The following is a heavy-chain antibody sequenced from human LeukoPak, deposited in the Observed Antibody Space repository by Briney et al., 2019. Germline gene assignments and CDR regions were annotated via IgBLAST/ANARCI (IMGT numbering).Heavy chain of an antibody. J-gene: IGHJ1*01. CDR2: ISGSGGST. Sequence: GGSLRLSCAASGFTFNNYAMSWVRQAPGKGLEWVSGISGSGGSTYYEDSVKGRFTISRDNSKNTLYLQMNSLRAEDTAVYYCARCDSSVYYPYFQHWGQGTLVTVSS. V-gene: IGHV3-23*01. CDR1: GFTFNNYA. D-gene: IGHD3-22*01. CDR3: ARCDSSVYYPYFQH.